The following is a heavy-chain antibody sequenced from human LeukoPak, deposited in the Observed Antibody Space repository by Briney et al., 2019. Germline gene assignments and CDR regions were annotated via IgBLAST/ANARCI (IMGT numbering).Heavy chain of an antibody. D-gene: IGHD3-10*01. Sequence: ASVKVSCKASGDIFNSSSVSWVRQAPGQGLEWMGGIIPMFGSTNYAQKFEGRVTITTDQSTTTVYMELTSLTSEDTAVYYCARVGRSRAVLPNFYYYMDVWGKGTTVTVSS. CDR3: ARVGRSRAVLPNFYYYMDV. V-gene: IGHV1-69*05. CDR2: IIPMFGST. J-gene: IGHJ6*03. CDR1: GDIFNSSS.